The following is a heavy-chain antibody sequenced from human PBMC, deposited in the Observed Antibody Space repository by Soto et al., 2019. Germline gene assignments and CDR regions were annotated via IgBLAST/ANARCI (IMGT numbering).Heavy chain of an antibody. V-gene: IGHV4-59*01. CDR3: ARGRNNFDY. J-gene: IGHJ4*02. CDR1: GGSISSYY. CDR2: IYNSGST. Sequence: SETLSLTCTVSGGSISSYYWTWIRQPPGKGLEWIGYIYNSGSTNYNPSLKSRVTISVDTSKNQFSLKLSSVTAADTAVYYCARGRNNFDYWGQGTLVTVSS.